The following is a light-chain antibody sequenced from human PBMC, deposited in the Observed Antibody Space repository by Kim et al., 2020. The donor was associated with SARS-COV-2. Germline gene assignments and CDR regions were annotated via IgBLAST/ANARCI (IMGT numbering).Light chain of an antibody. J-gene: IGLJ2*01. CDR3: AAWDDSLSGVV. V-gene: IGLV1-47*01. CDR1: SSNIGSTY. Sequence: GQRVTISCSGSSSNIGSTYVYWYPQLPGTAPKLLIYRNYQRPSGVPDRFSGSKSGTSASLAISGLRSEDEADYYCAAWDDSLSGVVFGGGTQLTVL. CDR2: RNY.